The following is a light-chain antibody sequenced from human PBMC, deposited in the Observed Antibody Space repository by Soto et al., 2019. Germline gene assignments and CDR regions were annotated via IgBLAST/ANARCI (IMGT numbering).Light chain of an antibody. J-gene: IGKJ3*01. Sequence: DIQMTQSPSSLAASVGDRVTITCQASQDITKYLNWYQHKPGIAPKVLISDASNLETGVPPRFSGSGSGTEFTLTRRGLQPEDLATYSCQQSDNIPLTVGPG. V-gene: IGKV1-33*01. CDR1: QDITKY. CDR3: QQSDNIPLT. CDR2: DAS.